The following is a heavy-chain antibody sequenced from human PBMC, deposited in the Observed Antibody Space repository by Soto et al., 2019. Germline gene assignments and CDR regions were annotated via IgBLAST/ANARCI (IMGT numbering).Heavy chain of an antibody. D-gene: IGHD3-10*01. Sequence: GGSLRLSCAASGFTFSSYAMHWVRQAPGKGLEWVAVISYDGSNKYYADSVKGRFTISRDNSKNTLYLQMNSLRAEDTAVYYCAREQGSGDAFAIWGQGTMVTVSS. CDR3: AREQGSGDAFAI. CDR1: GFTFSSYA. CDR2: ISYDGSNK. V-gene: IGHV3-30-3*01. J-gene: IGHJ3*02.